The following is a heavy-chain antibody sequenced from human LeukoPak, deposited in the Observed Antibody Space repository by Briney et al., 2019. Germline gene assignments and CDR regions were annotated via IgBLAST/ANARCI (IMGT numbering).Heavy chain of an antibody. V-gene: IGHV3-23*01. Sequence: GGSLRLSCAASGFTFSNYAMTWVRQAPGKGLEWFSSILVGGTNTQYADSVRGRFTVSRHNSTNTLYLQMNSLRAEDTALYPCATHQATRDHSKFDYWGEGTLVTVSS. J-gene: IGHJ4*02. CDR3: ATHQATRDHSKFDY. CDR2: ILVGGTNT. CDR1: GFTFSNYA. D-gene: IGHD1-14*01.